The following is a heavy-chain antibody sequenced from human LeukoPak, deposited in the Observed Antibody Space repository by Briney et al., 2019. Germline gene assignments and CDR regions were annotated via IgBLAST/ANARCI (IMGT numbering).Heavy chain of an antibody. CDR3: ARGKGAARPNYFDY. V-gene: IGHV4-34*01. CDR1: GGSFSGYY. Sequence: SETPSLTCAVYGGSFSGYYWSWIRQPPGKGLEWIGEINHSGSTNYNPSLKSRVTISVDTSKNQFSLKLSSVTAADTAVYYCARGKGAARPNYFDYWGQGTLVTVSS. J-gene: IGHJ4*02. D-gene: IGHD6-6*01. CDR2: INHSGST.